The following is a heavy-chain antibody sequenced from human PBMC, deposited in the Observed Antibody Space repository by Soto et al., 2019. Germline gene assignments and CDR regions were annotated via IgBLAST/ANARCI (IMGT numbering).Heavy chain of an antibody. CDR3: ARAGSNYFASGSYLPDYMDV. CDR2: IKQDGSEK. CDR1: GFTFSSYW. D-gene: IGHD3-10*01. Sequence: EVQVVESGGGLVQPGGSLRLSCEASGFTFSSYWMTWVRQAPGKGLEWVANIKQDGSEKYYVDSVKGRFTISRDNAKNSLYLQMNSLRAEDTAVYSCARAGSNYFASGSYLPDYMDVWGKGTTVTVSS. J-gene: IGHJ6*03. V-gene: IGHV3-7*01.